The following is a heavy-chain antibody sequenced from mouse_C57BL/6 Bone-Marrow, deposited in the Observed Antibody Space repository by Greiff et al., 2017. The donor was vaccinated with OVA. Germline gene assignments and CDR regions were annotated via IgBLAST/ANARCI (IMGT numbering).Heavy chain of an antibody. D-gene: IGHD2-2*01. J-gene: IGHJ1*03. CDR1: GYTFTSYW. V-gene: IGHV1-7*01. CDR2: INPSSGYT. Sequence: QVQLQQSGAELAKPGASVKLSCKASGYTFTSYWMHWAKQRPGQGLEWIGYINPSSGYTKYNQKFKDKATLTADTSSSTAYMQLSSLTYEDSAVYYCARCGVTGGSCWYFDVWGTGTTVTVSS. CDR3: ARCGVTGGSCWYFDV.